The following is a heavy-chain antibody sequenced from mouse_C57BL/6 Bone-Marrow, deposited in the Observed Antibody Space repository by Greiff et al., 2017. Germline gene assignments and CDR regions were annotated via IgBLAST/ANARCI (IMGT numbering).Heavy chain of an antibody. D-gene: IGHD2-3*01. Sequence: ESGSGILQPSQTPSLTCSFSGFSLSTLGMGVGWIRQPSGKGLEWLAHIWWHDGKEYDPSRRSTRTISKYTSKNQVFLKIANVDTSDTATYNCARISPDCYWYYPMDGWCQGTSVTVAS. CDR3: ARISPDCYWYYPMDG. CDR2: IWWHDGK. V-gene: IGHV8-8*01. J-gene: IGHJ4*01. CDR1: GFSLSTLGMG.